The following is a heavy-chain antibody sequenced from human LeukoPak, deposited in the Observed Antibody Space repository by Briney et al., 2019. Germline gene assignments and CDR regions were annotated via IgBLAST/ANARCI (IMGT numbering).Heavy chain of an antibody. Sequence: SETLSLTCTVSGDSISGYYWSWIRQLPGKGLEWIGYIYYSGNTNYNPSLKSRVTISVDTSKNQFSLKLSFVTAADTAVYFCARAAATTRNGFGYWGQGTLVTVYS. CDR1: GDSISGYY. D-gene: IGHD1-26*01. V-gene: IGHV4-59*08. CDR2: IYYSGNT. J-gene: IGHJ4*02. CDR3: ARAAATTRNGFGY.